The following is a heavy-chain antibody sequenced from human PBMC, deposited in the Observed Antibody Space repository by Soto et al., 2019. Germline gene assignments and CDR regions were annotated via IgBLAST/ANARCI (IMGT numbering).Heavy chain of an antibody. J-gene: IGHJ6*02. V-gene: IGHV3-23*01. CDR2: ISGSGGST. CDR3: AKFQGRIVPVYYYGMDV. CDR1: GFTFSSYA. Sequence: EVQLLESGGGLVQPGGSLRLSCAASGFTFSSYAMSWVRQAPGKGLEWVSAISGSGGSTYYADSVKVRFTISRDNSKNTLYLQMNSLRAEDTAVYYCAKFQGRIVPVYYYGMDVWGQGTTVTVSS. D-gene: IGHD3-16*02.